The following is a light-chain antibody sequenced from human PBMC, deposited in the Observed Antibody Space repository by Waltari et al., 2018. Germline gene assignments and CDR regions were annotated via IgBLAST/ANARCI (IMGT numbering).Light chain of an antibody. CDR2: GKN. V-gene: IGLV3-19*01. CDR3: SSRELSGHVV. CDR1: ILRTYY. Sequence: SSDLTQDPAVSVALGQTVRITCQGDILRTYYGNWCRQKPGQPPELVIYGKNKRPSGIPDLFSASSSGNTASLIITGAQAEDEADYYCSSRELSGHVVFGGGTRLTVL. J-gene: IGLJ2*01.